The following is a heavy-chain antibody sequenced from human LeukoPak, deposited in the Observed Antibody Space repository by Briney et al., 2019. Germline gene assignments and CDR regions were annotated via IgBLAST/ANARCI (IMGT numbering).Heavy chain of an antibody. CDR3: ARSSSWYVAPADY. CDR1: GGSISSRSYY. Sequence: SETLSLTCTVSGGSISSRSYYGGWIRQPPGKGLEWIGSIYYSGSTYYNPSLKSRVTISVDTSKHQFSLKLSSVTAADTAVYYCARSSSWYVAPADYWGQGTLVTVSS. D-gene: IGHD6-13*01. CDR2: IYYSGST. J-gene: IGHJ4*02. V-gene: IGHV4-39*07.